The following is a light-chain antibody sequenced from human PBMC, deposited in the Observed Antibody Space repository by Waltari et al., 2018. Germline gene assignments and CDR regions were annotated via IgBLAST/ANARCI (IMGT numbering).Light chain of an antibody. Sequence: EIVLTQSPATLSLSPGERATLSCRASQSVSSYLAWYQQKPGQAPRLLRYDSSNRATGIPARFSGSGAGTDFTLTISSLEPEDFAVYYCQQRSNWPPLFTFGPGTKVDIK. CDR1: QSVSSY. CDR3: QQRSNWPPLFT. V-gene: IGKV3-11*01. J-gene: IGKJ3*01. CDR2: DSS.